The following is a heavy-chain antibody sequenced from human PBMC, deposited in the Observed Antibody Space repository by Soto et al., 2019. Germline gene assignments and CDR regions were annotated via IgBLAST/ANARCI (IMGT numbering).Heavy chain of an antibody. V-gene: IGHV3-48*02. CDR1: GFTFSSYS. Sequence: GGSLRLSCAASGFTFSSYSMNWVRQAPGKGLEWVSYISSSSSTIYYADSVKGRFTISRDNAKNSLYLQMNSLRDEDTAVYYCPRDLRAYYDFWSGYSHWGQGTLVTVSS. CDR2: ISSSSSTI. D-gene: IGHD3-3*01. J-gene: IGHJ4*02. CDR3: PRDLRAYYDFWSGYSH.